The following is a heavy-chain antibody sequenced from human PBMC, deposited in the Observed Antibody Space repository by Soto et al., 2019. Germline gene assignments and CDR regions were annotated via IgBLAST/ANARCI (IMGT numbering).Heavy chain of an antibody. J-gene: IGHJ6*02. V-gene: IGHV3-23*01. CDR3: APGGFCSSSSCSRQYYYGMDV. Sequence: GSLRLSCAASVFTFSSFAMTWVRQAPGKGLEWVSSISNSGGSTYYADSVKGRFTISRDNSKNTLYMEMNTLRAEDTAVYYCAPGGFCSSSSCSRQYYYGMDVWGQGTTVTVSS. D-gene: IGHD2-2*01. CDR1: VFTFSSFA. CDR2: ISNSGGST.